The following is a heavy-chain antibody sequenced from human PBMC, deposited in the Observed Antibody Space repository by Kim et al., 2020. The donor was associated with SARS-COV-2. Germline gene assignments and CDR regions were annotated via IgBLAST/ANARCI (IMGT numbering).Heavy chain of an antibody. J-gene: IGHJ6*02. CDR2: IHLGNGDT. CDR3: ARGATSPYYGMDV. CDR1: GYTFTTYA. V-gene: IGHV1-3*01. Sequence: ASVKVSCKASGYTFTTYAMHWVRQAPGQRLEWMGWIHLGNGDTNYSQKFQGRVTITRDTSASTAYMELSSLRSEDTAVYYCARGATSPYYGMDVWRQGTT. D-gene: IGHD5-12*01.